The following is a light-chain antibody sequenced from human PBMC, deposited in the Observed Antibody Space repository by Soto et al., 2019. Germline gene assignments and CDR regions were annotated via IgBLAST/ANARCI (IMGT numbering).Light chain of an antibody. J-gene: IGKJ2*01. CDR2: DAS. Sequence: DTQMTQSPSTLSASVGDRVTITCRASQSVTNWLAWYRQKPGKAPNLLIYDASRLQSGIPSRFSGSGSGTEFTLTISSLQPDDFATYYCQQYTTYPYTFGQGT. CDR3: QQYTTYPYT. V-gene: IGKV1-5*01. CDR1: QSVTNW.